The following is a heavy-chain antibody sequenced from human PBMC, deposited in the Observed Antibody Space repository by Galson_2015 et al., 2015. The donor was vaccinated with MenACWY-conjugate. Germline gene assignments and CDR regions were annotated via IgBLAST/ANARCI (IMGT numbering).Heavy chain of an antibody. J-gene: IGHJ4*02. D-gene: IGHD5-12*01. CDR2: IRYDGSNK. CDR1: GFTFSSYG. CDR3: AKERGYSGYDHYFDY. V-gene: IGHV3-30*02. Sequence: SLRLSCAASGFTFSSYGMHWVRQAPGKGLEWVAFIRYDGSNKYYADSVKGRFTISRDNSKNTLYLQMNSLRAEDTAVYYCAKERGYSGYDHYFDYWGQGTLVTVSS.